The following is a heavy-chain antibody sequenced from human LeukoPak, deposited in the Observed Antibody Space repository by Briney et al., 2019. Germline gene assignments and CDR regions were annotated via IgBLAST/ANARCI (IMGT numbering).Heavy chain of an antibody. CDR2: IYYSGST. CDR3: ARARITMIAIFDY. CDR1: GGSISSSSYY. V-gene: IGHV4-39*01. Sequence: KPSETLSLTCTVSGGSISSSSYYWGWIRQPPGKGLEWIGSIYYSGSTYYNPSLKSRVTISVDTSKNQFSLKLSSVTAADTAVYYCARARITMIAIFDYWGQGTLATVSS. J-gene: IGHJ4*02. D-gene: IGHD3-22*01.